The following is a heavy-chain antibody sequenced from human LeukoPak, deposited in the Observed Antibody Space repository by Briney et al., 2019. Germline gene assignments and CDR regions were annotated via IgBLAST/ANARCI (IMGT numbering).Heavy chain of an antibody. D-gene: IGHD3-22*01. CDR2: IYYSGST. Sequence: PSETLSLTCTVSGGSISSYYWSWIRQPPGKGLEWLGYIYYSGSTNYNPSLKSRVTISVDTSKNQFSLKLSSVTAADTAVYYCARGSGVGDSSGYYNWFDPWGQGTLVTVSS. J-gene: IGHJ5*02. V-gene: IGHV4-59*01. CDR3: ARGSGVGDSSGYYNWFDP. CDR1: GGSISSYY.